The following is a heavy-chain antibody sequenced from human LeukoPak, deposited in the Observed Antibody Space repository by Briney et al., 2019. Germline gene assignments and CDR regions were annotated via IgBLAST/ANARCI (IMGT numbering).Heavy chain of an antibody. CDR1: GYTFTGYY. CDR3: ARATDISSWYLAY. J-gene: IGHJ4*02. V-gene: IGHV1-2*02. Sequence: ASVKVSCKASGYTFTGYYMHWVRQAPGQKLEWLGWLSPNSGDTKFAQKFQGRVTMTRDTSISTAYMELSSLRSDDTAVYYCARATDISSWYLAYWGQGTPVTVSS. CDR2: LSPNSGDT. D-gene: IGHD6-13*01.